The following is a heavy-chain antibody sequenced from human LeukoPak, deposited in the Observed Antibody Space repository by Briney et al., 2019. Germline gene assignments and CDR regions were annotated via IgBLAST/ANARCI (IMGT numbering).Heavy chain of an antibody. V-gene: IGHV1-3*01. CDR3: ARSIWYIRQYYFDS. D-gene: IGHD6-13*01. J-gene: IGHJ4*02. CDR2: INCGNGKT. CDR1: GYSFNDYA. Sequence: ASVKVSCKASGYSFNDYAMQWVRQAPGQRLEWMGWINCGNGKTKYSEKFQGRVTITRDQSATTAYMDLSSLRSEDTAVYYCARSIWYIRQYYFDSWGQGTLVTVSS.